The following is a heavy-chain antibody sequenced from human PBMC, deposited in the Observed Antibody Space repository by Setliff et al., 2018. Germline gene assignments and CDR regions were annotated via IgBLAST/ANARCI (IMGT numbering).Heavy chain of an antibody. CDR1: GAPFNAYG. V-gene: IGHV1-69*10. CDR2: IIPVLGMT. CDR3: SRGPSPTVTPSRLIYFYHMDV. D-gene: IGHD4-17*01. J-gene: IGHJ6*03. Sequence: SVKVSCKASGAPFNAYGVSWVRQAPGQGLEWMGAIIPVLGMTDYAQKFQGRLTITADQSTTTVYMELSSLRFDDTALYYCSRGPSPTVTPSRLIYFYHMDVWGTGTTVTVSS.